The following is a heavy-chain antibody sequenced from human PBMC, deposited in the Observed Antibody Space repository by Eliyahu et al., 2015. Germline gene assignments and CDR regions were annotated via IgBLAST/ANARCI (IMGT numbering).Heavy chain of an antibody. J-gene: IGHJ5*02. CDR1: GGSISXYY. V-gene: IGHV4-59*01. D-gene: IGHD3-16*02. CDR3: ARDTTYYDYVWGSYRQNWFDP. Sequence: QVQLQESGPGLVKPSETLSLTCTVSGGSISXYYWXWIRQPPGKGLEWIGYXYYSGSTNYNPSLKSRVTISVDTSKNQFSLKLSSVTAADTAVYYCARDTTYYDYVWGSYRQNWFDPWGQGTLVTVSS. CDR2: XYYSGST.